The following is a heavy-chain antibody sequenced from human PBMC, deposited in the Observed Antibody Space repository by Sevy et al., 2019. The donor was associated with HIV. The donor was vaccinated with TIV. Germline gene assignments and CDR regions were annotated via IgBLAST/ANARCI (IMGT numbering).Heavy chain of an antibody. CDR3: VRDGWNF. D-gene: IGHD2-15*01. V-gene: IGHV3-21*01. CDR2: MTSSGSYI. J-gene: IGHJ4*02. Sequence: GGSLRLSRAASGFTFSTSTMNWVRQAPGKGLEWVSLMTSSGSYILYADSVKGRFTISRDNAKNSVFLQMNSLRVEDTAVYYCVRDGWNFWGQGTLVTVSS. CDR1: GFTFSTST.